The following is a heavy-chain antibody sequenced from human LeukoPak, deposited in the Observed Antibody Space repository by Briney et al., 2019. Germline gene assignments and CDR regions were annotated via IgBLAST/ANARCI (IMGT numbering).Heavy chain of an antibody. D-gene: IGHD3-9*01. CDR2: FNPEDGRT. V-gene: IGHV1-24*01. CDR3: ATGVFGDILTGYPY. Sequence: ASVKVSCKVSGYTLTELSVHWVRQTPGKGLEWMGGFNPEDGRTIYAQNFQGRVTMTEDTSTDTVYMELSSLRSEDTAVYYCATGVFGDILTGYPYWGQGTLVTVSS. J-gene: IGHJ4*02. CDR1: GYTLTELS.